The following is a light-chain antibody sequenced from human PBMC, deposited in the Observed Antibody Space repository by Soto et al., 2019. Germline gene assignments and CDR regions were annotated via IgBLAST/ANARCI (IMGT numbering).Light chain of an antibody. V-gene: IGLV2-8*01. CDR2: EVS. CDR3: SSYAGSNNLFV. J-gene: IGLJ1*01. Sequence: QSVLTQPPSASGSPGQSVTISCTGTSSDGDGYNYVSWYHQHQGTAPKLMIYEVSKRPSGVPDRFSGSKSGNTASLTVSGLQAEDEADYYCSSYAGSNNLFVFGTGTKVTVL. CDR1: SSDGDGYNY.